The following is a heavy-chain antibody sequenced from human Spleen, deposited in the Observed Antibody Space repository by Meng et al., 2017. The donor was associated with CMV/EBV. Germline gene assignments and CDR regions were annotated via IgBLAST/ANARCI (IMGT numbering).Heavy chain of an antibody. Sequence: ASVKVSCKASGYTFTTYDINWVRQATGQGLEWMGWMNPNSGNTGYAQKFQGRVTMTTDTSTSTAYMELRSLRSDDTAVYYCARERYCSGGSCYYYYGMDVWGQGTTVTVSS. V-gene: IGHV1-8*01. CDR1: GYTFTTYD. CDR3: ARERYCSGGSCYYYYGMDV. CDR2: MNPNSGNT. J-gene: IGHJ6*02. D-gene: IGHD2-15*01.